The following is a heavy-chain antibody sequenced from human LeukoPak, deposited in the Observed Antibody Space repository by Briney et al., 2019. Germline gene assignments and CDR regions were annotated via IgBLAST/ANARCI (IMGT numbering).Heavy chain of an antibody. CDR1: GFTFSSYA. CDR2: ISGSGGTT. CDR3: ARGGYSGTYFFDY. J-gene: IGHJ4*02. Sequence: GGSLRLSCAASGFTFSSYAMSWVRQAPGKGLEWVSAISGSGGTTYYADSVKGRFTLSRDNSKNTLYLQMNSLRAEDTAVYYCARGGYSGTYFFDYWGQGTPVTVSS. D-gene: IGHD1-26*01. V-gene: IGHV3-23*01.